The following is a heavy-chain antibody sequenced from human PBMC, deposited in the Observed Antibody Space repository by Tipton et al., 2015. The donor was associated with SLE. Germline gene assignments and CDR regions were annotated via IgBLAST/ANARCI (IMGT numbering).Heavy chain of an antibody. J-gene: IGHJ6*03. Sequence: TLSLTCTVSGGSISSSSYYWGWIRQPPGKGLEWIGSIYYSGSTYYNPSLKSRVTISVDTSKNQFSLKLSSVTAADTAVYYCARDNFWNRGYYFEGGEDYYYYYMDVWGKGTTVTVSS. CDR2: IYYSGST. CDR3: ARDNFWNRGYYFEGGEDYYYYYMDV. CDR1: GGSISSSSYY. V-gene: IGHV4-39*07. D-gene: IGHD3-3*01.